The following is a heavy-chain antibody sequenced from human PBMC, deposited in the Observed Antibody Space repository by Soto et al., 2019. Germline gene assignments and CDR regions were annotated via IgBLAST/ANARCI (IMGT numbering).Heavy chain of an antibody. CDR1: GGSISSSSYC. Sequence: XAALSLTCTVSGGSISSSSYCWGWIRQPPGKGLEGIGSIYYSGSTYYNPSLKSRVTISVDTSKNRFSLKLSSVTAADTAVYYCARQYEDSSGYSIDYWGQGTLVTASS. V-gene: IGHV4-39*01. D-gene: IGHD3-22*01. CDR3: ARQYEDSSGYSIDY. J-gene: IGHJ4*02. CDR2: IYYSGST.